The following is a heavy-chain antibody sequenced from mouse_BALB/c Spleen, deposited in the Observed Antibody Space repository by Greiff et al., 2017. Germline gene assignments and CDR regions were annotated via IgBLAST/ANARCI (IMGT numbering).Heavy chain of an antibody. J-gene: IGHJ3*01. CDR2: INPYNGGT. Sequence: EVQLQQSGPELVKPGASMKISCKASGYSFTGYTMNWVKQSHGKNLEWIGLINPYNGGTSYNQKFKGKATLTVDKSSSTVYMELLSLTSEDSAVYYCARKDGDDYDGWFAYWGQGTLVTVSA. D-gene: IGHD2-4*01. CDR1: GYSFTGYT. CDR3: ARKDGDDYDGWFAY. V-gene: IGHV1-18*01.